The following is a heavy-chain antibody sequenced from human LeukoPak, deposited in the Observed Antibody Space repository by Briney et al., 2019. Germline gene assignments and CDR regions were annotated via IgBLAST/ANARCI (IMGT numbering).Heavy chain of an antibody. CDR1: GFTFSSYS. CDR3: AKDRFITMVRGVIGPFGY. Sequence: GGSLRLSCAASGFTFSSYSMNWVRRAPGKGLEWVSSISSSSSYIYYADSVEGRFTISRDNSKNTLYLQMNSLRAEDTAVYYCAKDRFITMVRGVIGPFGYWGQGTLVTVSS. D-gene: IGHD3-10*01. CDR2: ISSSSSYI. V-gene: IGHV3-21*04. J-gene: IGHJ4*02.